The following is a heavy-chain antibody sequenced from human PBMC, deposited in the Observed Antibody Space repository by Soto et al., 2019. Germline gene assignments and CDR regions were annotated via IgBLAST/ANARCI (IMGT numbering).Heavy chain of an antibody. J-gene: IGHJ4*02. CDR2: IYYSGTT. Sequence: PSETLSLTCTVSGDSISASSYYWGWIRQPPGKGLEWIGYIYYSGTTYYNPSLKSRVTISVDTSKDQFSLRLSSVTAADTAVYYCARDDKYNTSAIDYWGQGTLVTVSS. D-gene: IGHD3-22*01. CDR3: ARDDKYNTSAIDY. V-gene: IGHV4-30-4*08. CDR1: GDSISASSYY.